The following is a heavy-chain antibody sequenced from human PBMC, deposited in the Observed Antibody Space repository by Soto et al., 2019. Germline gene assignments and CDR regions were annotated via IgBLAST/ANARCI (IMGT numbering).Heavy chain of an antibody. CDR1: GFTFSSYA. CDR3: ANLRVGAARGGY. CDR2: ISGSGGST. V-gene: IGHV3-23*01. D-gene: IGHD1-26*01. Sequence: EVQLLESGGGLVQPGGSLRLSCAASGFTFSSYAMSWVRQAPGKGLEWVSAISGSGGSTYYADSVKGRFTISRDNSKNPLYLQMNSLRAEDTAVYYCANLRVGAARGGYWGQGTLVTVSS. J-gene: IGHJ4*02.